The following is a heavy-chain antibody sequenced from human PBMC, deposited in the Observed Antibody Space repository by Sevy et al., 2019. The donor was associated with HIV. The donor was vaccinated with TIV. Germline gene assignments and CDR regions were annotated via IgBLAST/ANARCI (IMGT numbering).Heavy chain of an antibody. J-gene: IGHJ4*02. D-gene: IGHD2-15*01. V-gene: IGHV4-39*01. CDR2: IYYSGST. CDR3: ARRRRVVVVVAATTPFDY. CDR1: GGSISSSSYY. Sequence: SETLSLTCTVSGGSISSSSYYWGWISQPPGKGLEWIGRIYYSGSTYYNPSLKSRVIISVDTSKNQFSLKLSSVTAADTAVYYCARRRRVVVVVAATTPFDYWGQGTLVTVSS.